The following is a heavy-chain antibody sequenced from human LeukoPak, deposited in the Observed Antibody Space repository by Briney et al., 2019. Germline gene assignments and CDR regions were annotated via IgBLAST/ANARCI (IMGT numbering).Heavy chain of an antibody. CDR2: IYYSGST. V-gene: IGHV4-31*03. CDR3: ARHWYGGNFLFDY. D-gene: IGHD4-23*01. Sequence: SETLSLTCTVSGGSISSGGYYWSWIRQHPRKGLEWIGYIYYSGSTYYNPSLKSRVTISVDTSKNQFSLNLNSVTAADTAVYYCARHWYGGNFLFDYWGQGTLITVSS. J-gene: IGHJ4*02. CDR1: GGSISSGGYY.